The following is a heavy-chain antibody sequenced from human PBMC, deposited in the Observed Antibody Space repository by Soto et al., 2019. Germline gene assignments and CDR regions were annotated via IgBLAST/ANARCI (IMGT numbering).Heavy chain of an antibody. D-gene: IGHD6-6*01. CDR1: GYTFTSYY. CDR3: ARDPQYSSSYYYYYYGMDV. Sequence: ASVKVSCKASGYTFTSYYMHWVRQAPGQGLEWMGIINPSGGSTSYAQKFQGRVTMTRDTSTSTVYMELSSLRSEDAAVYYCARDPQYSSSYYYYYYGMDVWGQGTTVTV. V-gene: IGHV1-46*01. J-gene: IGHJ6*02. CDR2: INPSGGST.